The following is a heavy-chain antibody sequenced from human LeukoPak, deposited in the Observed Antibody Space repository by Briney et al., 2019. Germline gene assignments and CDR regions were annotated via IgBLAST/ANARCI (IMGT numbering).Heavy chain of an antibody. V-gene: IGHV3-21*01. CDR1: GFTFSSYS. J-gene: IGHJ5*02. Sequence: GGSLRLSCAASGFTFSSYSMNWFRQAPGKGLEWVSSISSRSSYIYYADSVKGRFTISRDNARNSLYLQMNTLRAEDTAVYSCARGADGVSSNSRGWFDPWGQGTLVTVSS. D-gene: IGHD2-15*01. CDR2: ISSRSSYI. CDR3: ARGADGVSSNSRGWFDP.